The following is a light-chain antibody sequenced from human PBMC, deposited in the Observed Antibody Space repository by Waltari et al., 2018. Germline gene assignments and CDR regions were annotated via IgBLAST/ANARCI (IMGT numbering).Light chain of an antibody. V-gene: IGKV1-5*03. Sequence: DIQMTQSPSTLSASLGDRVTITCRASQRIRDWLAWYQQKPGKAPKLLIHRSSTLASGVPSRFSGRWSGTEFTLTISGLQPDDFATYYCQQYDNYFYTFGQGTKLEI. J-gene: IGKJ2*01. CDR3: QQYDNYFYT. CDR2: RSS. CDR1: QRIRDW.